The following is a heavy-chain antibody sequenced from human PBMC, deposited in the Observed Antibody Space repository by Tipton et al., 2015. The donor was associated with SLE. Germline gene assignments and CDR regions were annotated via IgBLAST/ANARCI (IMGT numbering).Heavy chain of an antibody. Sequence: TLSLTCTVSGGSISSSNYYWGWIRQPPGKGLEWIGSIYYSGSTYSNPSLKSRVTISVDTSKNQFSLKLTSVTAADTAVYYCARLDSPLHAFDIWGQGTLVTVSS. J-gene: IGHJ3*02. CDR2: IYYSGST. V-gene: IGHV4-39*01. CDR1: GGSISSSNYY. D-gene: IGHD3/OR15-3a*01. CDR3: ARLDSPLHAFDI.